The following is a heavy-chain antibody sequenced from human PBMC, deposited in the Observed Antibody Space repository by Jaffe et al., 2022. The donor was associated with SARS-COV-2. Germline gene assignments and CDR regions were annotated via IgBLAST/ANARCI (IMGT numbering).Heavy chain of an antibody. D-gene: IGHD6-19*01. CDR2: ISNGGGGT. J-gene: IGHJ4*02. CDR1: GFTFRSYP. Sequence: EVQLLESGGDLVQPGGSLRLSCAASGFTFRSYPMSWVRQAPGKGLEWVSAISNGGGGTHYADSVKGRFTISRDDSKYTLYLQMSSLRAEDTAIYYCAKERGSGWYQFPDYWGQGTLVTVSS. CDR3: AKERGSGWYQFPDY. V-gene: IGHV3-23*01.